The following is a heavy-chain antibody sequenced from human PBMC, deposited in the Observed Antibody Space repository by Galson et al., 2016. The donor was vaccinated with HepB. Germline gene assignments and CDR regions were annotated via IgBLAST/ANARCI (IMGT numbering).Heavy chain of an antibody. V-gene: IGHV1-69*13. CDR3: AKGGGNSGYGQYYGMDV. Sequence: SVKVSCKASGGTVSSYSISWVRQAPGQGLEWMGGIIPILGTADNPQRFQGRVKITADESTRTVYMELSSLRSEDTAVYYCAKGGGNSGYGQYYGMDVWGQGTTVTVSS. J-gene: IGHJ6*01. CDR2: IIPILGTA. CDR1: GGTVSSYS. D-gene: IGHD5-12*01.